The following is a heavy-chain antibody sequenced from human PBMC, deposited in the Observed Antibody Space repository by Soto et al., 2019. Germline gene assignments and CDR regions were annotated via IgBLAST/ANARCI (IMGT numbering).Heavy chain of an antibody. Sequence: GGSLRLSCTASGFTFGDYAMSWFRQAPGKGLEWVGFIRSKAYGGTTEYAASVKGRFTISRDDSKSIAYLQMNSLKTEDTAVYYCTSPYSSGQSGPFDYWGQGTLVTVSS. V-gene: IGHV3-49*03. CDR2: IRSKAYGGTT. J-gene: IGHJ4*02. D-gene: IGHD6-19*01. CDR1: GFTFGDYA. CDR3: TSPYSSGQSGPFDY.